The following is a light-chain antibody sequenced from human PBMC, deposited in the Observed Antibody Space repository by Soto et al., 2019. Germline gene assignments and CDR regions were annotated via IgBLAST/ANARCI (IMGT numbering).Light chain of an antibody. CDR1: SSNIGNNY. CDR2: ENN. Sequence: QSVLTQPPSVSAAPGQKVTISCSGSSSNIGNNYVSWYQQLPGTAPKLLIYENNKRPSGIPDRCSGSKSGTSATLGITGLQTGDEADYYCGTWDSSLGAYVFGTGTKLTVL. CDR3: GTWDSSLGAYV. V-gene: IGLV1-51*02. J-gene: IGLJ1*01.